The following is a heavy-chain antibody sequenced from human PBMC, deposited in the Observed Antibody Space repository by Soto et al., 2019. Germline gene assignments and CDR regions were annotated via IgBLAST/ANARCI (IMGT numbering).Heavy chain of an antibody. CDR3: ARDYEARIQLWPRLDYYYGMDV. D-gene: IGHD5-18*01. CDR1: GFSFTDYW. Sequence: PGGSLRLSCAASGFSFTDYWMTWVRQAPGKGLEGVGNIKHGGSEPYYVDSVKGRFTISSDNAKNLLFLQQSSRRAEDTAVDYCARDYEARIQLWPRLDYYYGMDVWGQGTTVTVSS. J-gene: IGHJ6*02. CDR2: IKHGGSEP. V-gene: IGHV3-7*01.